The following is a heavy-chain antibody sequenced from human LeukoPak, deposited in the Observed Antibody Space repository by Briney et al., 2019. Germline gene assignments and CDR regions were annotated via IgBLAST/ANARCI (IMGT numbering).Heavy chain of an antibody. J-gene: IGHJ6*03. CDR1: GGSFSGYY. V-gene: IGHV4-34*12. CDR3: ARRNEFSPLYGDPVDYMVV. Sequence: SETLSLTCAVYGGSFSGYYLSWIRQSSGKGLEWIGEIVHSGITSYNPSLKSRVTMSVDTSKDQFSLKVNSVTAADTAVYYCARRNEFSPLYGDPVDYMVVWGKGTTVIVSS. D-gene: IGHD4-17*01. CDR2: IVHSGIT.